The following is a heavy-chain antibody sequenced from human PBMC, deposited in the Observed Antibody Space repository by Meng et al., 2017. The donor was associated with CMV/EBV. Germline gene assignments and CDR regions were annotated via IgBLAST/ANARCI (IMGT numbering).Heavy chain of an antibody. V-gene: IGHV3-72*01. D-gene: IGHD3-10*01. CDR3: VRGVSMVREGHYYYYNDMDV. CDR1: GFIFTDHY. J-gene: IGHJ6*02. CDR2: IKNKHNGYTT. Sequence: GESLKISCAASGFIFTDHYMDWVRQAPGKGLEWVGRIKNKHNGYTTEYAASVKGRFIISREDLKNSVFLQMDSLKTEDTAVYYCVRGVSMVREGHYYYYNDMDVWGRGTTVTVSS.